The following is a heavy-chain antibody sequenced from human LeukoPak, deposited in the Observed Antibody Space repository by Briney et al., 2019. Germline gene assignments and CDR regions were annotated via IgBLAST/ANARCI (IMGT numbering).Heavy chain of an antibody. CDR2: IKQSENT. D-gene: IGHD5-24*01. CDR1: GGSFSAYY. CDR3: AREGLRNAYNPLGY. V-gene: IGHV4-34*01. Sequence: SETLPLTCAVYGGSFSAYYWTWIRQPPGKRLEWIGEIKQSENTNYNPSLKSRVTISIDPSKNQISLKLNSVTAADTAVYFCAREGLRNAYNPLGYWGQGTLVTVSS. J-gene: IGHJ4*02.